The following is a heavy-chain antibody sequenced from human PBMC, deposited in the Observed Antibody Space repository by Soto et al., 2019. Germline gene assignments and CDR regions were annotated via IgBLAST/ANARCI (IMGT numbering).Heavy chain of an antibody. Sequence: PSETLSLTCNVSGDSVSSGYYYWTWVRQPPGKGLEWIGEIYHSGSTNYNPSLKSRVTISVDKSKNQFSLKLSSVTAADTAVYYCARDRRSPDSAIFGVVITYYYGMDVWGQGTTVTVSS. CDR3: ARDRRSPDSAIFGVVITYYYGMDV. J-gene: IGHJ6*02. V-gene: IGHV4-61*01. CDR2: IYHSGST. D-gene: IGHD3-3*01. CDR1: GDSVSSGYYY.